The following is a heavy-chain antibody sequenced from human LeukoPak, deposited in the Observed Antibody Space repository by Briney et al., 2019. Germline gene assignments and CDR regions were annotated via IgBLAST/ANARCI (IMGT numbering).Heavy chain of an antibody. V-gene: IGHV1-2*02. Sequence: GASVKVSCKTSGYSFTDYYMHWVRQAPGQGREWMGWINPNSGGTSSAQKFQGRGTMTRDTSISTVYMEVSWLTSDDTAIYYCARADRLHGGPYLIGPWGQGTLVTVSS. CDR1: GYSFTDYY. CDR3: ARADRLHGGPYLIGP. D-gene: IGHD2-21*01. J-gene: IGHJ5*02. CDR2: INPNSGGT.